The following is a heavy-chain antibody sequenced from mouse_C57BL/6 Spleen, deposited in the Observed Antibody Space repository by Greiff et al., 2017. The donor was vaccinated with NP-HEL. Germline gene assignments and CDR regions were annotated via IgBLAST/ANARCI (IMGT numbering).Heavy chain of an antibody. D-gene: IGHD1-1*01. CDR2: INPNNGGT. CDR3: ARDFGPITTVVAHDFDV. J-gene: IGHJ1*03. V-gene: IGHV1-26*01. CDR1: GYTFTDYY. Sequence: VQLQQSGPELVKPGASVKISCKASGYTFTDYYMNWVKQSHGKSLEWIGDINPNNGGTSYNQKFKGKATLTVDKSSSTAYMELRSLTSEDSAVYYCARDFGPITTVVAHDFDVWGTGTTVTVSS.